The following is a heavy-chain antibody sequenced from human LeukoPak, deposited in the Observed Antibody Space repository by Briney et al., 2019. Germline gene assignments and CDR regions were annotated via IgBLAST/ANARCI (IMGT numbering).Heavy chain of an antibody. Sequence: PGASLRLSCAASRFTFSSYAMSWVRQAPGKGLEWVSVISGRGGSTYYADSVKGRFIISRDNSKNTLYLQMTSLRVEDTAVYYCSKDLYDFWSGYYPIDYWGQGTLVTVSS. D-gene: IGHD3/OR15-3a*01. V-gene: IGHV3-23*01. CDR2: ISGRGGST. CDR1: RFTFSSYA. J-gene: IGHJ4*02. CDR3: SKDLYDFWSGYYPIDY.